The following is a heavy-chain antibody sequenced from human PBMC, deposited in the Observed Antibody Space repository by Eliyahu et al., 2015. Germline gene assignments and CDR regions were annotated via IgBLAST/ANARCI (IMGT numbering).Heavy chain of an antibody. V-gene: IGHV3-15*01. CDR3: TIYDSSGYFLDY. J-gene: IGHJ4*02. Sequence: EVQLVESGGGLVKPGGSLXXSCAASXFPXSNAWMXWXRQAPGKGLGWLGRIKSNADGGTTDYTAPVKGRITISRDDSKNMVYLQMDGLETEDTAVYYCTIYDSSGYFLDYWGQGTLVTVSS. CDR1: XFPXSNAW. CDR2: IKSNADGGTT. D-gene: IGHD3-22*01.